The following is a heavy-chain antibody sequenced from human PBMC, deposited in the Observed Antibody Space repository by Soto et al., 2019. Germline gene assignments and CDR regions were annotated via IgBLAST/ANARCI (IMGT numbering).Heavy chain of an antibody. V-gene: IGHV4-31*03. CDR2: IYYTGST. Sequence: SETLSLTCTVSGGSISSGTYYWIWIRQHPGKGLEWIGYIYYTGSTFYNPSLKSRVTMSVDTSINQFSLKLSSVTAADTAVYFCARGSTEGAIDYWGKGTLATVSS. J-gene: IGHJ4*02. D-gene: IGHD1-26*01. CDR1: GGSISSGTYY. CDR3: ARGSTEGAIDY.